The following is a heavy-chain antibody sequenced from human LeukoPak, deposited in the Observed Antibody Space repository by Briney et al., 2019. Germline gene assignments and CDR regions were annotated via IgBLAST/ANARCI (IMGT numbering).Heavy chain of an antibody. Sequence: ASVKVSCKASGYTFTSYGISWVRQAPGQGLEWMGWISAYNGNTNYAQKFQGWVTMTRDTSISTAYMELSRLRSDDTAVYYCARGTLLWFGELLSPFDYWGQGTLVTVSS. CDR2: ISAYNGNT. CDR1: GYTFTSYG. D-gene: IGHD3-10*01. J-gene: IGHJ4*02. CDR3: ARGTLLWFGELLSPFDY. V-gene: IGHV1-18*01.